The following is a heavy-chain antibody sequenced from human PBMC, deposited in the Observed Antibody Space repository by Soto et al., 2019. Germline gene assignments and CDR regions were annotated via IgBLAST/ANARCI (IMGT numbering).Heavy chain of an antibody. J-gene: IGHJ4*02. CDR1: GFIFSSHG. CDR2: ICCDGSNK. CDR3: ARDHSDYYYRCDYCDY. V-gene: IGHV3-33*01. Sequence: QVQLVESGGGVVQPGRSLRLSCAASGFIFSSHGMHWVRQAPGKGLEWVAVICCDGSNKYYADSVKGRFTISRDNSKNTLYLQMNSLRADDTAVYFCARDHSDYYYRCDYCDYWGLGTLVTVSS. D-gene: IGHD3-22*01.